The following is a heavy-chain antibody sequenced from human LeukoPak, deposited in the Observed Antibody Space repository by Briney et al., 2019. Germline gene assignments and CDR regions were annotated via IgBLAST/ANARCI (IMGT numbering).Heavy chain of an antibody. CDR2: MYPNSGNT. CDR1: GYTFTSYD. Sequence: ASVKVSCKASGYTFTSYDINWVRQATGQGLEWMGWMYPNSGNTGYAQKFQGRVTMTRNTSISTAYMELSSLRSEDTAVYYCARRGYDILTGYLYYFDYWGQGTLVTVSS. V-gene: IGHV1-8*01. D-gene: IGHD3-9*01. CDR3: ARRGYDILTGYLYYFDY. J-gene: IGHJ4*02.